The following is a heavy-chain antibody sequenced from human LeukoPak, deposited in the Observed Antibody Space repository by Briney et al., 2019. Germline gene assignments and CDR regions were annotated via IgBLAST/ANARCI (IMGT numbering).Heavy chain of an antibody. D-gene: IGHD1-26*01. CDR2: ISGDGGST. CDR1: GFTFDDYA. Sequence: GGSLRLSCAAPGFTFDDYAMHWVRQAPGKGLEWVSLISGDGGSTSYADSVKGRFTISRDNSKNSLCLQMNRLRTEDTAFYYCAKVGHLVGTSGAFDIWGQGTMVTVSS. J-gene: IGHJ3*02. V-gene: IGHV3-43*02. CDR3: AKVGHLVGTSGAFDI.